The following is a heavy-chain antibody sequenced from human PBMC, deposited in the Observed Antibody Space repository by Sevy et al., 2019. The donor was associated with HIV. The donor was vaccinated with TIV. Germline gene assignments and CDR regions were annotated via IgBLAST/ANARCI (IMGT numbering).Heavy chain of an antibody. Sequence: GGSLRLSCAASGFTFSDSWMHWVRQGPGKGLVWVARINSDGQSYADSVKGRFTISRDNANNRLVLQMNSLTTEDTAVYFCGRGTRGVVDHWGQGTLVTVSS. V-gene: IGHV3-74*01. CDR2: INSDG. D-gene: IGHD3-10*01. CDR1: GFTFSDSW. CDR3: GRGTRGVVDH. J-gene: IGHJ4*02.